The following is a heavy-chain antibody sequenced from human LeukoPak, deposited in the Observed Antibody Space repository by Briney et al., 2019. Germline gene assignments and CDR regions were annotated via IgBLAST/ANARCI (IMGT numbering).Heavy chain of an antibody. D-gene: IGHD3-3*01. CDR1: GGSISSGDYY. Sequence: PSETLSLTCTVSGGSISSGDYYWRWIRQPPGKGLEWIGYIYYSGSTYYNPSLKSRVTISVDTSKNQFSLKLSSVTAADTAVYYCARVLRFLEWPTLIDYWGQGTLVTVSS. V-gene: IGHV4-30-4*08. CDR2: IYYSGST. J-gene: IGHJ4*02. CDR3: ARVLRFLEWPTLIDY.